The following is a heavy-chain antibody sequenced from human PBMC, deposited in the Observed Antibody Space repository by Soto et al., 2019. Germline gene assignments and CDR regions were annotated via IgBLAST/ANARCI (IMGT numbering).Heavy chain of an antibody. V-gene: IGHV4-59*01. J-gene: IGHJ6*02. Sequence: SETLSLTCTVSGGSISSYYWSWIRQPPGKGLEWIGYIYYSGSTNYNPSLKSRVTISVDTSKNQFSLKLSSVTAADTAVYYCARGEMATIGWHHYYGMDVWGQGTTVTVSS. D-gene: IGHD5-12*01. CDR1: GGSISSYY. CDR2: IYYSGST. CDR3: ARGEMATIGWHHYYGMDV.